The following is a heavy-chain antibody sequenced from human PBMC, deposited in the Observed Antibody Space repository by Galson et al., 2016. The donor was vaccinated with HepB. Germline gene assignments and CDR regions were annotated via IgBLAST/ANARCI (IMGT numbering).Heavy chain of an antibody. CDR3: ARHQDIVLMMYAAFDY. CDR2: ISASGGST. V-gene: IGHV3-23*01. D-gene: IGHD2-8*01. J-gene: IGHJ4*02. Sequence: LRLSCAVSGFIFSSYDMSWVRQAPGKGLEWVSGISASGGSTFFADSVKGRFTISRDNSKNTLSLQMNSLRAEDTAVYYCARHQDIVLMMYAAFDYWGQEILVTVSS. CDR1: GFIFSSYD.